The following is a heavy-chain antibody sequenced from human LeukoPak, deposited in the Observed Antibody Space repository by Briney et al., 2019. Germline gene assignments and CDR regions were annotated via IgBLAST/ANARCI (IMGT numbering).Heavy chain of an antibody. V-gene: IGHV3-23*01. CDR1: GFSFSNYG. Sequence: PGGTQRLSCAASGFSFSNYGMNWVRQAPGKGLEWVSGITGNGATTYYADSVKGRFTISRDNSRNTVYLQMNSLRVEDTAVYYCAKVHLRIEIYAFDVWGQGTMVTVSS. J-gene: IGHJ3*01. CDR2: ITGNGATT. CDR3: AKVHLRIEIYAFDV. D-gene: IGHD1-26*01.